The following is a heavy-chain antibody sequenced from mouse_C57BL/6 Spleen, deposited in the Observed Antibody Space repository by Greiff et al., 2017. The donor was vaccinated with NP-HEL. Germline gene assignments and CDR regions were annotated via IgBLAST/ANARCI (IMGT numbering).Heavy chain of an antibody. CDR2: INPSTGGT. CDR1: GYSFTGYY. CDR3: ARWLLPYYAMDY. V-gene: IGHV1-42*01. D-gene: IGHD2-3*01. J-gene: IGHJ4*01. Sequence: EVQLQQSGPELVKPGASVKISCKASGYSFTGYYMNWVKQSPEKSLEWIGEINPSTGGTTYNQKFKAKATLTVDKSSSTAYMQLKSLTSEDSAVYYCARWLLPYYAMDYWGQGTSVTVSS.